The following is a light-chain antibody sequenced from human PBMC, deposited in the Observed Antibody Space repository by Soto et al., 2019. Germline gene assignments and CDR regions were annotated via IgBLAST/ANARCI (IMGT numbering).Light chain of an antibody. CDR3: QKHNSHPLN. CDR2: TSS. Sequence: SPCASVCDIVTMTGRASQGIGNYLAWYQQKPGKVPKLLIYTSSTMQSGVPSRFSGSGSGTDFTLTISNLQPEDVATYYCQKHNSHPLNFGRGTKVDI. J-gene: IGKJ4*01. CDR1: QGIGNY. V-gene: IGKV1-27*01.